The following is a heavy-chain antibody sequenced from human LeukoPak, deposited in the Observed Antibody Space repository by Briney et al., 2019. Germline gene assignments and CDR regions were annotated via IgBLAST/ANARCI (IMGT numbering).Heavy chain of an antibody. Sequence: GGSLRLSCAASGFTFSSYWMSWVRQAPGKGLEWVANIKQDGSEKHYVDSVKGRFTISGDNAKNSLYLQMNSLRAEDTAVYYCARDHRVAGATGSSDYWGQGTLVTVSS. CDR2: IKQDGSEK. CDR1: GFTFSSYW. D-gene: IGHD1-26*01. V-gene: IGHV3-7*01. J-gene: IGHJ4*02. CDR3: ARDHRVAGATGSSDY.